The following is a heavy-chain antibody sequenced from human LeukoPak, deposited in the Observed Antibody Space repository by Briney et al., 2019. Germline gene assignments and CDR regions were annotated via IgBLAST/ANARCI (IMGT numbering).Heavy chain of an antibody. V-gene: IGHV4-39*07. D-gene: IGHD1-26*01. J-gene: IGHJ4*02. CDR3: ARGQESYSPFDY. Sequence: PSETLSLTCTVSGGSISSSSYYWGWIRQPPGKGLEWIGEINHSGSTNYNPSLKSRVTISVDTSKNQFSLKLSSVTAADTAVYYCARGQESYSPFDYWGQGTLVTVSS. CDR1: GGSISSSSYY. CDR2: INHSGST.